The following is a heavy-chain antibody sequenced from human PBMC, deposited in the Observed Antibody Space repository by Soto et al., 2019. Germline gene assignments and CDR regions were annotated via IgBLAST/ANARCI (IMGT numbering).Heavy chain of an antibody. Sequence: QVQLQQWGAGLLKPSETLSLTCVVYGGSFSGYYWSWIRQSPGKGLEWSGGINHRGSTNYNPSLESRVTIAVDTSKNQFSLMLPSVTAADTAMYYCARDGFCTSTTCRVGNWFDPWGQGTLVTVSS. CDR2: INHRGST. CDR3: ARDGFCTSTTCRVGNWFDP. V-gene: IGHV4-34*01. D-gene: IGHD2-2*01. CDR1: GGSFSGYY. J-gene: IGHJ5*02.